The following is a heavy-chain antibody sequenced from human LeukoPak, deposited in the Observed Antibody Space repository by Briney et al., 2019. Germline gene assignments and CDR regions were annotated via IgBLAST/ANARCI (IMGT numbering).Heavy chain of an antibody. D-gene: IGHD3-3*02. CDR1: GLTFSDQY. Sequence: PGGSLRLSCAASGLTFSDQYMSWIRQTPGRGLEWVSYMSGSGSGVYYADSVKGRFLISRDNDNNTLYLQMNSLIPEDTAIYYCATGKRAFRDWGQGTLVTVSS. J-gene: IGHJ4*02. CDR3: ATGKRAFRD. V-gene: IGHV3-11*01. CDR2: MSGSGSGV.